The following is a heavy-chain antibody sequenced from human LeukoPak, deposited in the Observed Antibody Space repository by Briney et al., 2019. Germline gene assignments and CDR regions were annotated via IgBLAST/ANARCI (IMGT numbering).Heavy chain of an antibody. Sequence: PSETLSLTCTVSGGSISSSSYYWGWIRQPPGKGLEWIGSIYYSGSTYYNPSLKSRVTISVDTSKNQFSLKLNSVTAADTAVYYCARQPHGSYSWYFDLWGRGTLVTVSS. CDR3: ARQPHGSYSWYFDL. J-gene: IGHJ2*01. D-gene: IGHD1-26*01. V-gene: IGHV4-39*01. CDR1: GGSISSSSYY. CDR2: IYYSGST.